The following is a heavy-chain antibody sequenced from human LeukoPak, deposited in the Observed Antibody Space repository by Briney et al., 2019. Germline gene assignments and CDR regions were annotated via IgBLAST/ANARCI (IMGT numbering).Heavy chain of an antibody. CDR2: IYHTGIT. Sequence: SQTLSLTCTVSCGSIGSGTHYYNWIRQHPGKGLEWIGYIYHTGITSYNPSLKGRVIMSVDTSMNQVFLRLSSLTAADTAVYYCAASSGVTLGRFWGQGTLVSVSS. CDR3: AASSGVTLGRF. J-gene: IGHJ4*02. D-gene: IGHD3-16*01. CDR1: CGSIGSGTHY. V-gene: IGHV4-31*03.